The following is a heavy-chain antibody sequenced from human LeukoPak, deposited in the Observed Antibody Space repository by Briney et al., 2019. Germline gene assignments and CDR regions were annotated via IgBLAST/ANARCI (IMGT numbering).Heavy chain of an antibody. D-gene: IGHD3-22*01. CDR2: INPSGGST. V-gene: IGHV1-46*01. Sequence: GASVKVSCKASGYTFTSYYMHWVRQAPGQGLEWMGIINPSGGSTSYAQKFQGRVTMSRDTSTSTVYMELSSLRSENTAAYYCARDIADSSNDQPQNYYDSSAYFPLNAFDIWGQGTMVTVSS. J-gene: IGHJ3*02. CDR3: ARDIADSSNDQPQNYYDSSAYFPLNAFDI. CDR1: GYTFTSYY.